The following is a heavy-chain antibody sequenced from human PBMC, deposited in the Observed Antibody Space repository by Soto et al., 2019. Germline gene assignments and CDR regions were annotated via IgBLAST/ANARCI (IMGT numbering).Heavy chain of an antibody. D-gene: IGHD4-17*01. CDR3: ARDLGDYGDYGPNWFDP. CDR1: GGSISSGGYY. Sequence: QVQLQESRPGLVKPSQTLSLTCTVSGGSISSGGYYWSWIRQHPGKGLEWIGYIYYSGSTYYNPSLKSRVTISVDTSKNQFSLKLSSVTAADTAVYYCARDLGDYGDYGPNWFDPWGQGTLVTVSS. V-gene: IGHV4-31*03. J-gene: IGHJ5*02. CDR2: IYYSGST.